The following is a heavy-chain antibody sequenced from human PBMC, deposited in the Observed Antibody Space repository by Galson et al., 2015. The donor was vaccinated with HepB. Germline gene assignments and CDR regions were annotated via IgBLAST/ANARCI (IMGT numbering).Heavy chain of an antibody. J-gene: IGHJ6*02. CDR3: AREEIARRELLIYYYYYGMDV. CDR1: GGTFSSYA. CDR2: IIPIFGTA. V-gene: IGHV1-69*13. D-gene: IGHD1-26*01. Sequence: VKVSCKASGGTFSSYAISWVRQAPGQGLEWMGGIIPIFGTANYAQKFQGRVTITADESTSTAYMELSSLRSEDTAVYYCAREEIARRELLIYYYYYGMDVWGQGTTVTVSS.